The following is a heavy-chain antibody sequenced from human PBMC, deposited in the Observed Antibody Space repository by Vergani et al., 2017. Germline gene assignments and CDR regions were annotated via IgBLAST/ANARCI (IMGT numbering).Heavy chain of an antibody. Sequence: QVQLQESGPGLVKPSETLSLTCAVSGYSISSGYYWGWIRQPPGKGLEWIGSIYHSGSTYYNPSLKSRVTISVDTSKNQFSRKLSSVTAADTAVYYCARGPYSSSWVKGDWFDPWGQGTLVTVSS. CDR3: ARGPYSSSWVKGDWFDP. J-gene: IGHJ5*02. V-gene: IGHV4-38-2*01. CDR2: IYHSGST. CDR1: GYSISSGYY. D-gene: IGHD6-13*01.